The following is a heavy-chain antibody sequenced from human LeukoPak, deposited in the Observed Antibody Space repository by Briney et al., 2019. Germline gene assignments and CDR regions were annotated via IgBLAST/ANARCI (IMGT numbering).Heavy chain of an antibody. CDR2: VSGDGQRT. J-gene: IGHJ4*02. CDR3: AAVSTDFDY. Sequence: GGSLGLSCAASGFTFNNYAMNWVRQAPGKGLQWVSAVSGDGQRTFYADSVKGRFTISRDNSKNTLYLQMTSLRAEDTALYYCAAVSTDFDYWGQGSLVTVSS. D-gene: IGHD2-2*01. V-gene: IGHV3-23*01. CDR1: GFTFNNYA.